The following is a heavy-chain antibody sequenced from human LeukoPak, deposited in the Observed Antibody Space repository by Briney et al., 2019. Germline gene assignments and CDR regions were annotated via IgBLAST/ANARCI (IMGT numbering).Heavy chain of an antibody. CDR1: DGSISTNTYY. J-gene: IGHJ6*03. CDR3: ARQSRSAMVYYYHYYMDV. V-gene: IGHV4-39*01. D-gene: IGHD5-18*01. Sequence: SETLSLTCTVSDGSISTNTYYWAWIRQPPGKGLECIGGIYFSGTTYYNPSLKSRVTISLDTSKNQFSLQLTSVTAADTAVVCAARQSRSAMVYYYHYYMDVWGKGTTVTVSS. CDR2: IYFSGTT.